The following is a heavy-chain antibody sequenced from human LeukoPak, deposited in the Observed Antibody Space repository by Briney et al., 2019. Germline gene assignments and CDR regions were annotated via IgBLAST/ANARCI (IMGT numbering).Heavy chain of an antibody. CDR1: GFTFSSYS. CDR3: ARRRGSGSPDWFDP. D-gene: IGHD3-10*01. CDR2: ISSSSSTI. J-gene: IGHJ5*02. V-gene: IGHV3-48*04. Sequence: GGSLRLSCAASGFTFSSYSMNWVRQAPGKGLEWVSYISSSSSTIYYADSVKGRFTISRDNAKNSLYLQMNSLRAEDTAVYYCARRRGSGSPDWFDPWGQGTLVTVSS.